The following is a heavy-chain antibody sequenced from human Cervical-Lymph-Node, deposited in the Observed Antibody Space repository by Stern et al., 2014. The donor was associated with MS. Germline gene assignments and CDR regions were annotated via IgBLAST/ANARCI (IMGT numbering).Heavy chain of an antibody. Sequence: QVQLVQSGGGAVKPGGSLRLSCAASGFDFSDYYMTWIRQAPGKGLEWVTYISHDGDTIYYSDSVNGRFTVSRDSAKNSMYLQMSSLSAADTAVYYCARATPGRPAYWGQGILVSVSS. J-gene: IGHJ4*02. CDR2: ISHDGDTI. D-gene: IGHD2-15*01. CDR1: GFDFSDYY. CDR3: ARATPGRPAY. V-gene: IGHV3-11*01.